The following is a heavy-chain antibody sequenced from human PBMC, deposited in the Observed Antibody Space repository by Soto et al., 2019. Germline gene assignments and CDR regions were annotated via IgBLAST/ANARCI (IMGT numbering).Heavy chain of an antibody. D-gene: IGHD4-17*01. J-gene: IGHJ4*02. V-gene: IGHV3-30*18. CDR1: GFTFSNYA. Sequence: LRLSCVASGFTFSNYAMHWVRQAPGKGLGWVAVISSDGSEKYYLDSVRDRFTISRDNSKNTLYLQMNNLRPEDTAMYYCANSWTTLTTGFDFWGQGALVTVSS. CDR2: ISSDGSEK. CDR3: ANSWTTLTTGFDF.